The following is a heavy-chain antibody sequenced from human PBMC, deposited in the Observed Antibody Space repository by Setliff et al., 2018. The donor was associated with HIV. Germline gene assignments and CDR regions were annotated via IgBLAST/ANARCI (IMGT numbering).Heavy chain of an antibody. V-gene: IGHV1-18*01. CDR1: GYTFTAYG. Sequence: SFTFSFNPSGYTFTAYGLSWVRQAPGQGLEWMGWISTYSDETRYAQTLQGRVTMTTDTSTRTEDRERRRLTFDDTAVYYCASDVEHMMDVGGQGTTVPVSS. J-gene: IGHJ6*02. CDR2: ISTYSDET. CDR3: ASDVEHMMDV.